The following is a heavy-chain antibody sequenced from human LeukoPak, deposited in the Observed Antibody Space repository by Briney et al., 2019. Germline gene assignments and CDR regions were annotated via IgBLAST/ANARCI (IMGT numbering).Heavy chain of an antibody. Sequence: GASVKVSCKASGYTFTSYDINWVRQATGQGLEWMGWMNPNSGNTGYAQKFQGRVTMTRNTSISTAYMELSSLRSDDTAVYYCARGRMVRGVSLYNWFDPWGQGTLVTVSS. CDR2: MNPNSGNT. V-gene: IGHV1-8*01. CDR3: ARGRMVRGVSLYNWFDP. CDR1: GYTFTSYD. J-gene: IGHJ5*02. D-gene: IGHD3-10*01.